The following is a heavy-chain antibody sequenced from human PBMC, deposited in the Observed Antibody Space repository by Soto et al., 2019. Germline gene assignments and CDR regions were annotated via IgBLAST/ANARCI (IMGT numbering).Heavy chain of an antibody. D-gene: IGHD3-3*01. J-gene: IGHJ6*03. V-gene: IGHV1-8*01. CDR2: MNPNSGNT. Sequence: QVQLVQSGAEVKKPGASVKVSCKASGYTFTSYDINWVRQATGQGLEWMGWMNPNSGNTGYAQKLQGRVTMTRNTSISTAYMELSSLRSEDTAVYYCARTTTYYDFWSGYYRGGYYYYYMDVWGKGTTVTVSS. CDR3: ARTTTYYDFWSGYYRGGYYYYYMDV. CDR1: GYTFTSYD.